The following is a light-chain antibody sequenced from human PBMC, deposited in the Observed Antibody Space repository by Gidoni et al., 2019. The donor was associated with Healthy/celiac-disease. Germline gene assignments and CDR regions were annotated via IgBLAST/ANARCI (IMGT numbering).Light chain of an antibody. V-gene: IGKV3-15*01. CDR1: QSVSSN. J-gene: IGKJ1*01. CDR3: QQYNNWWT. Sequence: ELVMTQSPATLSVSPGERATLSCRASQSVSSNLARYQQKPGQAPRLLIYGASTRATGIPARFSGSGPGTEFTLTISSLQSEDFAVYYCQQYNNWWTFGQGTKVEIK. CDR2: GAS.